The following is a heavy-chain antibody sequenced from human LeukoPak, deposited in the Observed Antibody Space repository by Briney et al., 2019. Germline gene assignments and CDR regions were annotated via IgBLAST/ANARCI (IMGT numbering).Heavy chain of an antibody. D-gene: IGHD3-22*01. Sequence: GGSLRLSCAASGFTFNNAWMNWVRQAPGKGLEWVGRIKSKTDGGTTDYAAPVKGRFTISRDDSKNTLYLQMNSLKTEDTAVYYCSTTYYYDSSEGYWGQGTLVTVSS. V-gene: IGHV3-15*07. CDR2: IKSKTDGGTT. J-gene: IGHJ4*02. CDR3: STTYYYDSSEGY. CDR1: GFTFNNAW.